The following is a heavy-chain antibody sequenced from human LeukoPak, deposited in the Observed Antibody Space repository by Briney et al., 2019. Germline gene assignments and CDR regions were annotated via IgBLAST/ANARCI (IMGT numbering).Heavy chain of an antibody. CDR2: ISSSSSYI. J-gene: IGHJ6*03. V-gene: IGHV3-21*01. CDR3: ARDDFWSGYYYYMEV. CDR1: GFTFSSYS. Sequence: GGSLRLSCAASGFTFSSYSMTWVRQAPGKGLEWVSSISSSSSYIYYADSVKGRFTISRDNAKNSLYLQMNSLRAEDTAVYYCARDDFWSGYYYYMEVWGKGTTVTVSS. D-gene: IGHD3-3*01.